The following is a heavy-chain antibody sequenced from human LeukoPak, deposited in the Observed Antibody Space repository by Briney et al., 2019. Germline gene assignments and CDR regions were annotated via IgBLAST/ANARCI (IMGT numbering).Heavy chain of an antibody. CDR2: IYYNGNT. D-gene: IGHD1-7*01. V-gene: IGHV4-31*03. Sequence: SETLSLTCTVSGGSIRSGGFYWSWLRQHPGKGLEWIGYIYYNGNTYYSPSLKSRVAISVDTSKNQFSLKLSSVTAADTAVYYCARVELEHYFDYWGQGTLVTVSS. J-gene: IGHJ4*02. CDR3: ARVELEHYFDY. CDR1: GGSIRSGGFY.